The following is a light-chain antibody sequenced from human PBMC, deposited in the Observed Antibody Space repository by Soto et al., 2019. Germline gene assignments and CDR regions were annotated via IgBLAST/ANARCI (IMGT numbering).Light chain of an antibody. Sequence: SVLTQPASVSGSPGQSITISCTGTSSDVGGYNYVSWYQQHPGKAPKLMIYDVSNRPSGVSNRFSGSKSGNTASLTISGLQVEDEVDYYCSSYTSSSTYVFGIGTKVTVL. J-gene: IGLJ1*01. CDR2: DVS. V-gene: IGLV2-14*01. CDR3: SSYTSSSTYV. CDR1: SSDVGGYNY.